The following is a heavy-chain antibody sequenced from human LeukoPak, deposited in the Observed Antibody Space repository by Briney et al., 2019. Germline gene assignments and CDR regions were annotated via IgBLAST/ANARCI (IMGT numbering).Heavy chain of an antibody. CDR1: GYTFTGYY. Sequence: GASVKVSCTVSGYTFTGYYMHWVRQAPGQGLEWMGWIKPNSGGTNYAHKFQGRVSMTRDTSISTAYMELSRLRSDDTAVYYCARESPDLDYSCDYWGQGTLVTVSS. D-gene: IGHD4-11*01. CDR3: ARESPDLDYSCDY. CDR2: IKPNSGGT. J-gene: IGHJ4*02. V-gene: IGHV1-2*02.